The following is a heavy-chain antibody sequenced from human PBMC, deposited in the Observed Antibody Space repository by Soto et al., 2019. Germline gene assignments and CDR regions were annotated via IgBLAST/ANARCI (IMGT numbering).Heavy chain of an antibody. CDR2: ISSNSAYI. Sequence: GGSLRLSCAASGFTFRSFTMNWVRQAPGKGLEWVSTISSNSAYIYYTDALRGRFTISRDNAKNSLHLQMNSLRAEDTAVYYCTRDASRDSSARGWFDPWGPGTLVTVYS. J-gene: IGHJ5*02. CDR3: TRDASRDSSARGWFDP. V-gene: IGHV3-21*01. D-gene: IGHD6-13*01. CDR1: GFTFRSFT.